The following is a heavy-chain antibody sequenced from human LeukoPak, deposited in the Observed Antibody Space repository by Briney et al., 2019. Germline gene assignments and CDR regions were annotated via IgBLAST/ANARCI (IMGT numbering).Heavy chain of an antibody. Sequence: KPSETLSLTCTVSGGAISSDNYYWGWIRQPPGKGLEWIGSINYSGTTYYNPSLKSRASISVDTSRTQFSLRLSSVTAADTAVYYCARLSDYWGQGTLVTVSS. CDR2: INYSGTT. J-gene: IGHJ4*02. CDR1: GGAISSDNYY. V-gene: IGHV4-39*01. CDR3: ARLSDY.